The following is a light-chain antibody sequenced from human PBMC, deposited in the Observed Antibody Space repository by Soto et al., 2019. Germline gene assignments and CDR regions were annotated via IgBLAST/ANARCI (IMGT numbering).Light chain of an antibody. CDR1: SSDIGGYNY. Sequence: QSVLTQPASVSGSPGQSITISCTGTSSDIGGYNYVSWYQQYPGHAPKLLIYEVRNRPSGLSNRFSGSKSGNTASLTISGLQAEDEADYYCSSFTSSTSWVFGGGTKLTVL. J-gene: IGLJ3*02. CDR2: EVR. V-gene: IGLV2-14*01. CDR3: SSFTSSTSWV.